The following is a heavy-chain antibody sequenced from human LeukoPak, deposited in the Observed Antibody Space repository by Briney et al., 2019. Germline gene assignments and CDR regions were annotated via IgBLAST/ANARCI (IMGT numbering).Heavy chain of an antibody. CDR2: MNPNSGNT. CDR1: GYTSTSYD. Sequence: ASVKVSCKASGYTSTSYDINWVRQATGQGLEWMGWMNPNSGNTGYAQKFQGRVTMTRNTSISTAYMELSSLRSEDTAVYYCARGGLRFLEWLLYTDYYYYMDVWGKGTTVTVSS. D-gene: IGHD3-3*01. V-gene: IGHV1-8*01. CDR3: ARGGLRFLEWLLYTDYYYYMDV. J-gene: IGHJ6*03.